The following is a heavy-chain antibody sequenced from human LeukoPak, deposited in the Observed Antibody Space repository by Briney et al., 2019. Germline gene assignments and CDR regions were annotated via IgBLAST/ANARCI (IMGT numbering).Heavy chain of an antibody. V-gene: IGHV3-21*01. Sequence: GGSLRLSCAASGFTFSSYSMNWVRQAPGKWLEWVSSISSSSSYIYYADSVKGRFTISRDNAKNSLYLQMNSLRAEDTAVYYCAREANWNLDYWGQGTLVTVSS. CDR2: ISSSSSYI. CDR3: AREANWNLDY. J-gene: IGHJ4*02. CDR1: GFTFSSYS. D-gene: IGHD1-1*01.